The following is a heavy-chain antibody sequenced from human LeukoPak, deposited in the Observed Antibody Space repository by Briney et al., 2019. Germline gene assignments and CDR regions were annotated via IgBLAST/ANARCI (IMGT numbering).Heavy chain of an antibody. V-gene: IGHV1-18*04. D-gene: IGHD2-2*01. CDR3: ARDAVDIVVVPAAHHDAFDI. J-gene: IGHJ3*02. CDR2: ISAYNGNT. CDR1: GYTFTSYG. Sequence: ASVKVSCKASGYTFTSYGISWVRQAPGQGLEWMGWISAYNGNTNYAQKLQGRVTMTTDTSTSTACMELRSLRSDDTAVYYCARDAVDIVVVPAAHHDAFDIWGQGTMVTVSS.